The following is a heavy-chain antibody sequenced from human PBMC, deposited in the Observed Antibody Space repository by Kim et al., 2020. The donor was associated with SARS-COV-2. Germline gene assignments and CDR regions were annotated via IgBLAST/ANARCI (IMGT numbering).Heavy chain of an antibody. CDR3: AREKLWPTNCFDP. Sequence: SETLSLTCTVSGGSMNSLYWSWIRQTPGKGLEWIGYIHYSGNTNYNPSFQSRVTISQDMSKDQFSLRLRSVTAADTAVYYCAREKLWPTNCFDPWGQGILVTVSS. J-gene: IGHJ5*02. D-gene: IGHD2-21*01. V-gene: IGHV4-59*11. CDR2: IHYSGNT. CDR1: GGSMNSLY.